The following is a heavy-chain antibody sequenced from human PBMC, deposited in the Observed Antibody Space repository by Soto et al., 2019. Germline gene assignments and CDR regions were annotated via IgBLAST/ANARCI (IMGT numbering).Heavy chain of an antibody. V-gene: IGHV3-23*01. J-gene: IGHJ6*03. Sequence: GGSLRLSCAASGFTFSSYAMSWVRQAPGKGLEWVSAISGSGGSTYYADSVKGRFTISRDNSKNTLYLQMNSLRAEDKAVYYCAKGPDYDFWSGYPYMDVWGKGTTVTVSS. D-gene: IGHD3-3*01. CDR2: ISGSGGST. CDR1: GFTFSSYA. CDR3: AKGPDYDFWSGYPYMDV.